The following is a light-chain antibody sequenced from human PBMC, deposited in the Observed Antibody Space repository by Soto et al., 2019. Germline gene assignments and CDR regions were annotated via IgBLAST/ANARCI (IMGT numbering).Light chain of an antibody. J-gene: IGKJ1*01. Sequence: VLTPSPGTLHLSPGERATLSCRPRQSVSSSYLAWYQQKPGQPPRLLIYGASSRATGIPDRFSGSGSGTDFTLTISRLEPEDFAVYYCQQYGSLPWTFGQGTKVDIK. CDR3: QQYGSLPWT. CDR1: QSVSSSY. CDR2: GAS. V-gene: IGKV3-20*01.